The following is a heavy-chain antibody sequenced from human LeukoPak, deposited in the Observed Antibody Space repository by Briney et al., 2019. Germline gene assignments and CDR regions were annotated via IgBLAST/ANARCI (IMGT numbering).Heavy chain of an antibody. D-gene: IGHD6-6*01. J-gene: IGHJ4*03. CDR2: IDHRGSS. CDR3: ATRSSTLAAARCFDD. V-gene: IGHV4-34*01. Sequence: SETLSLTCAVHGESLSAYFWSWIRQVPGKGLEWIGEIDHRGSSNYNPPLKSRATISVDTSKNHFSLSLTSVTAADTAVYYCATRSSTLAAARCFDDWGQGNVVTVSS. CDR1: GESLSAYF.